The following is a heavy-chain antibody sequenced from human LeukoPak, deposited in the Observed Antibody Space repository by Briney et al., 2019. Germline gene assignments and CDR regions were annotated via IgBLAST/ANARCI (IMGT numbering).Heavy chain of an antibody. J-gene: IGHJ6*03. CDR2: IYYSGST. Sequence: SETLSLTCTVSGGSISSHYWSWIRRPPGKGLEWIGYIYYSGSTNYNPSLKSRVTISVDTSKNQFSLKLSSVTAADTAVYYCAREMKYYDILTGRQDYYYYYMNVWGKGTTVTVSS. V-gene: IGHV4-59*11. CDR1: GGSISSHY. D-gene: IGHD3-9*01. CDR3: AREMKYYDILTGRQDYYYYYMNV.